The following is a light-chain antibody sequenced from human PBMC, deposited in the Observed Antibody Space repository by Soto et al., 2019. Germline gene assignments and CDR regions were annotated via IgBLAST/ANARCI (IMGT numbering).Light chain of an antibody. CDR3: QQSYGIPPVT. Sequence: DIQMTQSPSSLSASVGDRVTITWRASQSISTYLNWYQQHPGKAPKLLIYTASNLESGVPSRFSGSGSGTDFTLTISSLQPEDFATYYCQQSYGIPPVTFGGGTKVDIK. J-gene: IGKJ4*01. CDR2: TAS. V-gene: IGKV1-39*01. CDR1: QSISTY.